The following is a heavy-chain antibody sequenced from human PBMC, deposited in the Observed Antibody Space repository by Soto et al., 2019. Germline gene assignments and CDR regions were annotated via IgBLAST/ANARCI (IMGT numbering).Heavy chain of an antibody. D-gene: IGHD3-10*01. V-gene: IGHV3-33*01. CDR1: GFTFSSYG. J-gene: IGHJ3*02. CDR2: IWYDGSNK. Sequence: GGSLRLSCAASGFTFSSYGMHWVRQAPGKGLEWVAVIWYDGSNKYYADSVKGRFTISRDNSKNTLYLQMNSLRAEDTAVYYCARGTYYYGSGSYGNDAFDIWGQGTMVTVSS. CDR3: ARGTYYYGSGSYGNDAFDI.